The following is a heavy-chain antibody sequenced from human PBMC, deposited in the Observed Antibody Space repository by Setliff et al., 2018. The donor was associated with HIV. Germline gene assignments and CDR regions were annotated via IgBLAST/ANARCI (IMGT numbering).Heavy chain of an antibody. CDR2: ISAYNGNT. D-gene: IGHD3-10*01. CDR1: GYTFTSYG. J-gene: IGHJ6*03. V-gene: IGHV1-18*01. Sequence: ASVKVSCKASGYTFTSYGISWVRQAPGQGLEWMGWISAYNGNTNYAQKLQGRVTMTTDTSTTTAYMELRSLRSDDTAVYYCATLAGDYYYSGRGYYFMDVWGKGTTVTVSS. CDR3: ATLAGDYYYSGRGYYFMDV.